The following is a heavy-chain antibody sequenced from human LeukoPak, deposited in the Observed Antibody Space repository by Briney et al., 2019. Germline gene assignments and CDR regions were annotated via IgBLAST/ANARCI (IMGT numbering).Heavy chain of an antibody. J-gene: IGHJ4*02. CDR3: ARLLYDFGDHYFDF. V-gene: IGHV4-39*01. CDR2: VYYNGDT. Sequence: SETLSLTCAVSGGSISDISYYWAWICQSPGKGLEWIGNVYYNGDTWSNPSLKSRVTQSVETSRNHFSLNLRSATAADTAVYYCARLLYDFGDHYFDFWGQGTLVTVSS. D-gene: IGHD4-17*01. CDR1: GGSISDISYY.